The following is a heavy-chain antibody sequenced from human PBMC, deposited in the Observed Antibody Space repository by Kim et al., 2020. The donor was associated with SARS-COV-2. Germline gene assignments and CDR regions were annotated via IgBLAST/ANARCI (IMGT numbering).Heavy chain of an antibody. CDR1: GYTFTSYG. J-gene: IGHJ6*02. CDR3: ARDRAAAGTLNLYYYYGMDV. V-gene: IGHV1-18*04. D-gene: IGHD6-13*01. Sequence: ASVKVSCKASGYTFTSYGISWVRQAPGQGLEWMGWISAYNGNTNYAQKLQGRVTMTTDTSTSTAYMELRSLRSDDTAVYYCARDRAAAGTLNLYYYYGMDVWGQGTTVTVSS. CDR2: ISAYNGNT.